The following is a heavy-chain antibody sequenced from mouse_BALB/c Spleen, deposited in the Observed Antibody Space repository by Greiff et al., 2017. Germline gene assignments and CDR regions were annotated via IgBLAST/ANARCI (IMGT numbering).Heavy chain of an antibody. CDR3: ARCPLDYYGSRTFCYAMDY. Sequence: EVQLQQSGPELVKPGASMKISCKASGYSFTGYTMNWVKQSHGKNLEWIGLINPYNGGTSYNQKFKGKATLTVDKSSSTAYMELLSLTSEDSAVYYCARCPLDYYGSRTFCYAMDYWGQGTSVTVSS. V-gene: IGHV1-18*01. J-gene: IGHJ4*01. D-gene: IGHD1-1*01. CDR2: INPYNGGT. CDR1: GYSFTGYT.